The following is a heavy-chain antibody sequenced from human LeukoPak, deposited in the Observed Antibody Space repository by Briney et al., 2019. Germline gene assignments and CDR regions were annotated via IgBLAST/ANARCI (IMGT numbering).Heavy chain of an antibody. Sequence: SVKVSCKASVGTFSSYAISWVRQAPGQGLEWMGGIIPIFGTANYAQKFQGRVTITADESTSTAYMELSSLRSEDTAVYYCASHVRSTAMDPWYYYGMDVWGRGTTVTVSS. CDR2: IIPIFGTA. J-gene: IGHJ6*04. V-gene: IGHV1-69*13. CDR3: ASHVRSTAMDPWYYYGMDV. D-gene: IGHD5-18*01. CDR1: VGTFSSYA.